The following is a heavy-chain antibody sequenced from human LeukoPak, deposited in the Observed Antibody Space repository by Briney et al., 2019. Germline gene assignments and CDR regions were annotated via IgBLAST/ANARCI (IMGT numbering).Heavy chain of an antibody. D-gene: IGHD1-26*01. CDR2: ISTSNSFI. J-gene: IGHJ4*02. CDR3: ARDYSGSYQYFDY. Sequence: GGSLSLSCAASGFTFSSYSMNWVRQAPGKGLEWVSSISTSNSFIFYADSVKGRFTISRDNAKNSLYLQMNSLRAEDTAVYYCARDYSGSYQYFDYWSQGTLVTVSS. V-gene: IGHV3-21*01. CDR1: GFTFSSYS.